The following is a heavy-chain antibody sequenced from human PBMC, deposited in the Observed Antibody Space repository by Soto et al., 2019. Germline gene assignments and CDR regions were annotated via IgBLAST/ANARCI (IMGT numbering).Heavy chain of an antibody. J-gene: IGHJ4*02. Sequence: GGSLRLSCAASGFTFSSYAMNWVRQAPGKGLEWVSAISGSGGSTYYADSVKGRFTISRDNSKNTLYLQMNSLRAEDTAVYYCAKDRQIGLRFLEWLLCWGQGTLVTVSS. V-gene: IGHV3-23*01. CDR3: AKDRQIGLRFLEWLLC. CDR2: ISGSGGST. CDR1: GFTFSSYA. D-gene: IGHD3-3*01.